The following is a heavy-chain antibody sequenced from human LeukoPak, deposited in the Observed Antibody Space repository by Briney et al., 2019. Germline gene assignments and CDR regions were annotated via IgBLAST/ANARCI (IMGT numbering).Heavy chain of an antibody. CDR1: GITFSSHA. Sequence: GGSLRLSCAASGITFSSHAMTWVRQAPGKGLEWVAAIRGNGATTDYADSVKGRFTISRDNSKNTLYLQMNSLRAEDTAVYYCAKCIAVAGPKYFQHWGQGTLVTVSS. D-gene: IGHD6-19*01. J-gene: IGHJ1*01. CDR2: IRGNGATT. CDR3: AKCIAVAGPKYFQH. V-gene: IGHV3-23*01.